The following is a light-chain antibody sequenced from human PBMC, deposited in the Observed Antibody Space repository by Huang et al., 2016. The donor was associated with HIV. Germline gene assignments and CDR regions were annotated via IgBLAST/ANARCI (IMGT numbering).Light chain of an antibody. CDR3: HQYNTGLLS. J-gene: IGKJ4*01. V-gene: IGKV3-15*01. CDR2: GSS. Sequence: EIVMTQSPATLSVSPGERVTRSCRANRSVSTNLAWYQQRPGQAPRLLIYGSSTRAPGIPARFSGSWSGPDFSLTISNLQSEDCALYYCHQYNTGLLSFGGGTRVDI. CDR1: RSVSTN.